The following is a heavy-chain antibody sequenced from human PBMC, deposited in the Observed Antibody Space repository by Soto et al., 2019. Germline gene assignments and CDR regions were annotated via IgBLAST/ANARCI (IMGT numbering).Heavy chain of an antibody. CDR1: GGSFSGYY. D-gene: IGHD2-2*01. V-gene: IGHV4-34*01. Sequence: QVQLQQWGAGLLKPSETLSLTCAVYGGSFSGYYWSWIRQPPGKGLEWIGEINHSGSTNYNPSLKSRVTISVDTSKNQFSLKLSSVTAADTAVYYCARWNVVPAASYWFDPWGQGTLVTVSS. J-gene: IGHJ5*02. CDR2: INHSGST. CDR3: ARWNVVPAASYWFDP.